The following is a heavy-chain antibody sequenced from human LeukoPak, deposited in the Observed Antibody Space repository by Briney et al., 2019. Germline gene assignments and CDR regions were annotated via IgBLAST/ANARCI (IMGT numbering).Heavy chain of an antibody. D-gene: IGHD3-10*01. CDR2: ISAYNGNT. CDR1: GYTFTSYG. J-gene: IGHJ4*02. Sequence: ASVKVSCKASGYTFTSYGISWVRQAPGQGLEWMGWISAYNGNTNYAQKLQGRVTMTTDTSTSTAYMELRSLRSDDTAVYYCAKPTGSRMGDYYFDYWGQETLVTVSS. CDR3: AKPTGSRMGDYYFDY. V-gene: IGHV1-18*01.